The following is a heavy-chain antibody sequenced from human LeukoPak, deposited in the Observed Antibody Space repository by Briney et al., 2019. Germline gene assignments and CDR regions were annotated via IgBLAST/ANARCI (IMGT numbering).Heavy chain of an antibody. V-gene: IGHV3-9*01. D-gene: IGHD3-3*01. Sequence: GRSLRLSCVDSGFTFDDYAMYCGRQAPGEGLEWVSGISWNRGSIGYADSVKCRFTISRDNAKNSLYLQMNSLRAEDTAVYYCASGITIFGVVINAFDIWGQGTMVTVSS. CDR3: ASGITIFGVVINAFDI. CDR2: ISWNRGSI. CDR1: GFTFDDYA. J-gene: IGHJ3*02.